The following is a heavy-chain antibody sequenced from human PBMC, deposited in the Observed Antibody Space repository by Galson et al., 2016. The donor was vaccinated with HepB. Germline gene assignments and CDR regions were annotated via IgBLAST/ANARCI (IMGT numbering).Heavy chain of an antibody. CDR2: IRGSGGGI. CDR3: ARQLWGGVDV. V-gene: IGHV3-23*01. D-gene: IGHD3-16*01. CDR1: GFSFSTYA. Sequence: SLRLSCAGSGFSFSTYAMSWVRQAPGKGLEWVSGIRGSGGGIDYADSVKGRFTISRDNSKNTVYLQVNSLRAEDTAVFYCARQLWGGVDVWGRGTTVTVSS. J-gene: IGHJ6*02.